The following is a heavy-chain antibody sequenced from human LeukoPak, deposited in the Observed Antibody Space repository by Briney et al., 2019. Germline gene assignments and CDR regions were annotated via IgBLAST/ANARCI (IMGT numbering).Heavy chain of an antibody. Sequence: GGSLRLSCAASGFTFSSYSMNWVRQAPGKGLEWVSHITASGTAMFYADSVKGRFTISRDNAKNSLYLQVNSLRDEDTAVYYCARYFGDPQGMDVWGQGTTVTVSS. CDR3: ARYFGDPQGMDV. V-gene: IGHV3-48*02. CDR2: ITASGTAM. D-gene: IGHD3-10*01. CDR1: GFTFSSYS. J-gene: IGHJ6*02.